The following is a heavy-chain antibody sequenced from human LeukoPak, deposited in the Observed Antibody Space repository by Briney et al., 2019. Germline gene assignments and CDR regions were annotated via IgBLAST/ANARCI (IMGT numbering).Heavy chain of an antibody. CDR2: ISAYNGNT. CDR3: ARDQYDSVWGSYRPYFDY. D-gene: IGHD3-16*02. Sequence: GASVKVSCKASGYTFNSYGISWVRQAPGQGLEWMGSISAYNGNTKYAQKFQGRVTMTTDTSTSTAYLELRSLRSDDTAVYYCARDQYDSVWGSYRPYFDYWGQGTQVTVSS. V-gene: IGHV1-18*01. CDR1: GYTFNSYG. J-gene: IGHJ4*02.